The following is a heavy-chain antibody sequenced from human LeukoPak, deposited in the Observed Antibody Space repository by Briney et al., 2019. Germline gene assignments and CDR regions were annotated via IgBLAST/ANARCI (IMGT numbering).Heavy chain of an antibody. CDR1: GYTFTSYA. Sequence: ASVKVSCKASGYTFTSYAMHWVRQAPGQRLEWMGWINAGNGNTKYSQKFQGRVTITRDTSASTAYMELSSLRSEDTAVYYCASGLRFLEWLSGFDHWGQGTLVTVSS. D-gene: IGHD3-3*01. CDR2: INAGNGNT. V-gene: IGHV1-3*01. J-gene: IGHJ4*02. CDR3: ASGLRFLEWLSGFDH.